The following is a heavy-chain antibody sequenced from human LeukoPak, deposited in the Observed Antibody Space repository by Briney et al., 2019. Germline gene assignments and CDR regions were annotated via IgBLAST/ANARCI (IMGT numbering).Heavy chain of an antibody. CDR1: GGSISSSSYY. CDR2: IYTSGST. D-gene: IGHD1-26*01. CDR3: ARAGTGSYLFDY. V-gene: IGHV4-61*09. Sequence: SETLSLTCTVSGGSISSSSYYWSWIRQPAGKGLEWIGHIYTSGSTNYNPSLKSRVTMSVDTSKNQFSLKLSSVTAADTAMYYCARAGTGSYLFDYWGQGTLVTVSS. J-gene: IGHJ4*02.